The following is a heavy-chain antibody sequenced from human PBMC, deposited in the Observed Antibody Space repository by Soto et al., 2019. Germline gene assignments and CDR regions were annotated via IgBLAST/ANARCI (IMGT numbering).Heavy chain of an antibody. D-gene: IGHD3-10*01. CDR3: ARRGYGPGFPYYYGMDV. CDR1: RVSISDYF. J-gene: IGHJ6*02. V-gene: IGHV4-59*01. CDR2: IYYTGST. Sequence: PSETLSLTCTVSRVSISDYFWSWIRQPPGKGLEWIGDIYYTGSTNYNPSLKSRVTISLDASKNQFSLKMSSVTAADTAVYYCARRGYGPGFPYYYGMDVWGQGTTVTVSS.